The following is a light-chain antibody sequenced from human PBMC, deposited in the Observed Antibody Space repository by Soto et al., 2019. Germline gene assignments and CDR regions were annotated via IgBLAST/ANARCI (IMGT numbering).Light chain of an antibody. V-gene: IGKV4-1*01. CDR3: QQYYSSPLT. CDR2: WAS. Sequence: DIVMTQSPDSLAVSLGESATINCKSSQSLLHSSNNKNFLAWYQQKPGQPPKLLIYWASTRESGVPDRFSGSGSGTDFTLTISSLQAEDVAVYYCQQYYSSPLTFGGGTKVEIK. CDR1: QSLLHSSNNKNF. J-gene: IGKJ4*01.